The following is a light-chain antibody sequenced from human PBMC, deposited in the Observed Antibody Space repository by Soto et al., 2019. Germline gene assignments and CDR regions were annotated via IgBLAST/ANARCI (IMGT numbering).Light chain of an antibody. V-gene: IGKV3-20*01. CDR2: GAS. CDR3: QQYDTSPYT. Sequence: EIVLTQSPDTLSLSPGEGVTLSCRASETVRDYLAWHQQQPGQAPRLLIFGASTRASGIPDRFSGSGSWTYFILAIDRLAPDDFVLDYGQQYDTSPYTFGQGTKLESK. CDR1: ETVRDY. J-gene: IGKJ2*01.